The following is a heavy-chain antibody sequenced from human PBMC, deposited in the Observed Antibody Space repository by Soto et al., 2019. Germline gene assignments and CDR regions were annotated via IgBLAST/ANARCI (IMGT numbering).Heavy chain of an antibody. J-gene: IGHJ4*02. Sequence: EVQLVESGGGLVQPGRSLRLSCTASGFTFDDYAMHWVRQAPGKGLEWVSGISWNSGSIGYADSVKGRFTISRDNAKNSLYLQMNSLRAEDTALYYCAKLSPGFHWGQGTLVTVSS. V-gene: IGHV3-9*01. CDR1: GFTFDDYA. CDR3: AKLSPGFH. CDR2: ISWNSGSI.